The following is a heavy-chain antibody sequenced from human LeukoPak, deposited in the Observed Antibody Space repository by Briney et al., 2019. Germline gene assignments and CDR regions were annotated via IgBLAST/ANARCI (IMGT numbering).Heavy chain of an antibody. V-gene: IGHV3-7*01. CDR2: IKQDGSEK. D-gene: IGHD2-15*01. J-gene: IGHJ3*02. CDR3: ASYCSGGSCYYVDAFDI. Sequence: HPGGSLRLSCAASGFTFSSYWMSWVRQAPGKGLEWVANIKQDGSEKYYVDSVKGRFTISRDNAKSPLYLQMNSLRAEDTAVYYCASYCSGGSCYYVDAFDIWGQGTMVTVSS. CDR1: GFTFSSYW.